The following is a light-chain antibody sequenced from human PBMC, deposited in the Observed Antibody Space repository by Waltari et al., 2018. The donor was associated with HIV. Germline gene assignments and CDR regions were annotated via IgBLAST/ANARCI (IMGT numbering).Light chain of an antibody. CDR2: SAS. CDR1: QSVLYRFNSKNY. V-gene: IGKV4-1*01. Sequence: DIVMTQSPDSLAVSLGERATINCKSSQSVLYRFNSKNYLAWYQQKPGQPPTLLIYSASTRESGVPDRFSGSGYGTDFTLTISSLQAEDVAVYYCQQYFSTPPTFGQGTKVEI. CDR3: QQYFSTPPT. J-gene: IGKJ1*01.